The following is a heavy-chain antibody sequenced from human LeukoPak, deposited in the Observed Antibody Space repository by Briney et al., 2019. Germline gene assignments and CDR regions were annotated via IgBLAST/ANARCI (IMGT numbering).Heavy chain of an antibody. CDR2: IYSGGST. CDR3: ARDQWELGAFDI. V-gene: IGHV3-66*01. Sequence: QPGGSLRLSCVASGSTFRSHTMNWVRQAPGKGLEWVSVIYSGGSTYYADSVKGRFTISRDNSKNTLYLQMNSLRAEDTAVYYCARDQWELGAFDIWGQGTMVTVSS. CDR1: GSTFRSHT. D-gene: IGHD1-26*01. J-gene: IGHJ3*02.